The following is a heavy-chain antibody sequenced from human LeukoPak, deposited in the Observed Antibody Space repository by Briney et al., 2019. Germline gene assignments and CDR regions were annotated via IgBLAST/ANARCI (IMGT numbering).Heavy chain of an antibody. V-gene: IGHV1-69*13. D-gene: IGHD6-13*01. CDR2: IIPIFGTA. Sequence: GPSVNLSCNGSGGTGTSYAVSWERPSTGQRAEWMGGIIPIFGTANYAQKFQGRVTITADESTSTAYMELSSLRSEDTAVYYCARGRNIAAAGEVDYWGQGTLVTVSS. J-gene: IGHJ4*02. CDR3: ARGRNIAAAGEVDY. CDR1: GGTGTSYA.